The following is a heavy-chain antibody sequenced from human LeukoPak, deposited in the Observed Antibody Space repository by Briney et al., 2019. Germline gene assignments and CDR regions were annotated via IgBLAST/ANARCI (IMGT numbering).Heavy chain of an antibody. CDR2: ISSSGCST. D-gene: IGHD5-18*01. CDR3: VQDKTSRIQLHYEGYFQH. CDR1: GFTFSSYA. V-gene: IGHV3-64D*06. Sequence: GGSLRLSCSASGFTFSSYAMHWVRHAPGKGLEYVSAISSSGCSTYYADSVKGRFTISRDNCQNTLYLQMTSLRAEDPAVYYCVQDKTSRIQLHYEGYFQHWGQGTLVTVSS. J-gene: IGHJ1*01.